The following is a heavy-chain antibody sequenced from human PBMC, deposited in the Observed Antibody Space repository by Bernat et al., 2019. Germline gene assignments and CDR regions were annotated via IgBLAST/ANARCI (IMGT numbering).Heavy chain of an antibody. CDR2: IKSKTDGGTT. V-gene: IGHV3-15*01. CDR3: ASSTYYDILNGYSPEYYYYYYMDV. D-gene: IGHD3-9*01. J-gene: IGHJ6*03. CDR1: GFTFSNAW. Sequence: EVQLVESGGGLVKPGGSLRLSCAASGFTFSNAWMSWVRQAPGKGLEWVGRIKSKTDGGTTDYAAPVKGRFTISRDDSKNTLYLQMNSLKTEDTAVYDCASSTYYDILNGYSPEYYYYYYMDVWGKGTTVTVSS.